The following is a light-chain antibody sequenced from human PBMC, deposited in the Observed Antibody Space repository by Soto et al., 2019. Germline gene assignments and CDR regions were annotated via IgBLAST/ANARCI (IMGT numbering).Light chain of an antibody. V-gene: IGLV6-57*01. CDR1: SGSIASNY. CDR3: QSYDSSNQV. J-gene: IGLJ2*01. Sequence: NFMLTQPPSVSESPGKTVTISCTRSSGSIASNYVQWYQQRPGSSPTTVIYEDNQRPSGVPDRFSGSIDSSSNSASLTISGLKPDDEADYYCQSYDSSNQVFGGGTKLTVL. CDR2: EDN.